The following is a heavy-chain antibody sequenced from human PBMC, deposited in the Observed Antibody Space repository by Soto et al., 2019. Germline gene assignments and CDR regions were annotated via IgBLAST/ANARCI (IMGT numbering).Heavy chain of an antibody. Sequence: GGSLRLSCTASGFTFGDYAMSWFRQAPGKGLEWVGFIRSKAYGGTAEYAASVKGRFTISRDDSKSIDYLKMNSLKTEDTAVYYCTRDEPAYSSSAGSDYWGQGTLVTVSS. CDR3: TRDEPAYSSSAGSDY. V-gene: IGHV3-49*03. D-gene: IGHD6-6*01. CDR1: GFTFGDYA. CDR2: IRSKAYGGTA. J-gene: IGHJ4*02.